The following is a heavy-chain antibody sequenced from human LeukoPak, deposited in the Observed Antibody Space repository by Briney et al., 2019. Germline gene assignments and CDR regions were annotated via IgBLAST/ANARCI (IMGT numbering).Heavy chain of an antibody. J-gene: IGHJ4*02. CDR3: GGNLKGANAPY. CDR2: ISNSSTYI. Sequence: GGSLRLSCAASGFTFSSYSMNWVRQAPGKGLEWVSSISNSSTYIYYADSVKGRFTISRDNAKNSLYLQMNSLRAEDTAVYYCGGNLKGANAPYWGQEPLVTVSS. D-gene: IGHD4/OR15-4a*01. CDR1: GFTFSSYS. V-gene: IGHV3-21*01.